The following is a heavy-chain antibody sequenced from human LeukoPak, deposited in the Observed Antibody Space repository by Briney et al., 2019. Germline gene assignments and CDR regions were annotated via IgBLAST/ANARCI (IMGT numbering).Heavy chain of an antibody. V-gene: IGHV3-74*01. J-gene: IGHJ1*01. CDR2: IKSDGST. CDR1: GFTFSSYW. D-gene: IGHD3-22*01. CDR3: ARAPSEIGGYYPEYFRH. Sequence: GGSLRLSCAASGFTFSSYWMHWVRQAPGKGPVWVSRIKSDGSTNYADSVKGRFTTSRDNAKNTLSLQMNSLRAEDTGVYYCARAPSEIGGYYPEYFRHWGQGTLVTVSS.